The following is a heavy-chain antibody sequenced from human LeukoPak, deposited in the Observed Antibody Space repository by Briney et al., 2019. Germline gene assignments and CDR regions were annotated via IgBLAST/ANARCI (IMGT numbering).Heavy chain of an antibody. J-gene: IGHJ4*02. D-gene: IGHD6-13*01. CDR1: GFTFDDYG. V-gene: IGHV3-20*01. CDR2: INWNGGST. CDR3: ARYIAAAGIDYYFDY. Sequence: GESLRLSCAASGFTFDDYGMSWVRQAPGKGLEWVSGINWNGGSTGYADSVKGRFTISRDNAKNSLYLQMNSLRAEDTALYHCARYIAAAGIDYYFDYWGQGTLVTVSS.